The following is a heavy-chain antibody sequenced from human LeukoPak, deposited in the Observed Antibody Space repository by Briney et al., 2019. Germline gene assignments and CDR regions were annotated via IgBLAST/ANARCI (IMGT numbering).Heavy chain of an antibody. CDR3: VKGLRFTSAGVVIIRPSS. D-gene: IGHD3-3*01. Sequence: RGSLRLSCAASGFTSSSSAMSWGRQAPGEGLERGSSISGRGAYTYYADSARGRFTISRDNSKDTMYLQLSSLRPDDTARYLCVKGLRFTSAGVVIIRPSSGGQGTLVAASS. CDR2: ISGRGAYT. V-gene: IGHV3-23*01. J-gene: IGHJ4*02. CDR1: GFTSSSSA.